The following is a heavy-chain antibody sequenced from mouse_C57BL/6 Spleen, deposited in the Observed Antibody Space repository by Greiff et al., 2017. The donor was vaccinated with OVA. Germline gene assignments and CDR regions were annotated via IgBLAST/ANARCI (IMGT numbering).Heavy chain of an antibody. J-gene: IGHJ1*03. V-gene: IGHV1-69*01. CDR3: ARPLYYGSSPNWYFDV. CDR1: GYTFTSYW. CDR2: IDPSDSYT. Sequence: QVQLQQPGAELVMPGASVKLSCKASGYTFTSYWMRWVKQRPGQGLEWIGEIDPSDSYTNYNQKFKGKSTLTVDKSSSTAYMQLSSLTSEDSAVYYCARPLYYGSSPNWYFDVWGTGTTVTVSS. D-gene: IGHD1-1*01.